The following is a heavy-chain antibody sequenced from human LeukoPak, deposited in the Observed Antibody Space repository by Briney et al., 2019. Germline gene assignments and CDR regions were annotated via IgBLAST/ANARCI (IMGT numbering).Heavy chain of an antibody. CDR1: GGSVSSGSYY. CDR2: IHYSGST. CDR3: ARVGDDYGDYAPLVDY. D-gene: IGHD4-17*01. J-gene: IGHJ4*02. Sequence: SETLALTCTVSGGSVSSGSYYWSWIRQPPGKGLEWIGYIHYSGSTNYNPSLKSRVTISVDTSKNQFSLKLSSVTAADTAVYYCARVGDDYGDYAPLVDYWGQGTLVTVSS. V-gene: IGHV4-61*01.